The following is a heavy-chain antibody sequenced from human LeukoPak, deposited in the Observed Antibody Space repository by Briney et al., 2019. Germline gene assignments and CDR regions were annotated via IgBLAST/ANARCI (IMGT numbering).Heavy chain of an antibody. CDR2: DSSRGNPI. CDR3: ARVARAFAWLTSFDP. V-gene: IGHV3-48*03. Sequence: GGSLRLSCAASGFTFSSYEMIWVRQAPGKGLVGGSYDSSRGNPIFYADSVKGRFTISRDNAQKSVYLQMNSLRAEDTAAYYRARVARAFAWLTSFDPWGQGTLVTVPS. CDR1: GFTFSSYE. J-gene: IGHJ5*02. D-gene: IGHD3-16*01.